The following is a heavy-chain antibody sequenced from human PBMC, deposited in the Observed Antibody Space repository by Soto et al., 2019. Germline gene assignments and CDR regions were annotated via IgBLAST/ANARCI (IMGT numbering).Heavy chain of an antibody. J-gene: IGHJ4*02. CDR3: ALRKTGSYFDY. D-gene: IGHD1-26*01. V-gene: IGHV3-23*01. Sequence: GGSLRLSCAASGFTLSIYAMTWVRQSPGKGLEWVSSMSRTGDNTYYADSVKGRFTISRDNFKNTLHLQMNSLRAEDTAVYYCALRKTGSYFDYWGQGTLVTVSS. CDR1: GFTLSIYA. CDR2: MSRTGDNT.